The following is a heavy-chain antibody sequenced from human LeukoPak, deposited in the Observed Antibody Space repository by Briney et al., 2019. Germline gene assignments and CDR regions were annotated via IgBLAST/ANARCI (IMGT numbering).Heavy chain of an antibody. CDR1: GYTFTSYD. CDR3: ARGLIETQGLVIKSVLLWFGELSP. V-gene: IGHV1-8*01. D-gene: IGHD3-10*01. CDR2: MNPNSGNT. J-gene: IGHJ5*02. Sequence: ASVKVSCKASGYTFTSYDINWVRQATGQGLEWMGWMNPNSGNTGYAQKFQGRVTMTRNTSISTAYMKLSSLRSEDTAVYYCARGLIETQGLVIKSVLLWFGELSPWGQGTLVTVSS.